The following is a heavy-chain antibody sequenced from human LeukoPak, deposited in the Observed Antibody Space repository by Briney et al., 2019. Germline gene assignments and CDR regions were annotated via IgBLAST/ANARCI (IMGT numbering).Heavy chain of an antibody. J-gene: IGHJ4*02. CDR1: GFTFGGYA. CDR3: ARPGEGYCSGGSCYFFDY. D-gene: IGHD2-15*01. V-gene: IGHV3-49*04. Sequence: PGRSLRLSCTASGFTFGGYAMSWVRQAPGKGLEWVAVIRSQAYGVTTQYAASVKGRFTISRDDSKSIAYLQMNSLKLEDTAVYHCARPGEGYCSGGSCYFFDYWGQGTLVTVSS. CDR2: IRSQAYGVTT.